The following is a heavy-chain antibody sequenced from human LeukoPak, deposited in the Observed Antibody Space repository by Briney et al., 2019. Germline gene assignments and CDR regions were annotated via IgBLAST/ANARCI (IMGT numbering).Heavy chain of an antibody. Sequence: SETLSLTCTVSGGSIRSYYWGWIRQPPGKGLGWIGYISYTGSTTYNPSLQSRVTILVDMSKNHFSLSLTSVTAADTAVYYCARKMWPHDAYDFWGRGTMVTVAS. CDR3: ARKMWPHDAYDF. V-gene: IGHV4-59*01. CDR2: ISYTGST. D-gene: IGHD2-21*01. CDR1: GGSIRSYY. J-gene: IGHJ3*01.